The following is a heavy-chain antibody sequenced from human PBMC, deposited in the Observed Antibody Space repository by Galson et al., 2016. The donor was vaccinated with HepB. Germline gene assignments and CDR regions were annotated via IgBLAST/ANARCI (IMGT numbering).Heavy chain of an antibody. CDR3: SREDGSSGSPGGY. J-gene: IGHJ4*02. CDR1: GFTFSSYG. Sequence: SLRLSCAASGFTFSSYGMHWVRQAPGKGLEWVAVIWYDGSIKDYADSVKGRFTISRDNSKNTLYLQINCLRVEDTAVYYCSREDGSSGSPGGYWGQGTLVTVSS. CDR2: IWYDGSIK. D-gene: IGHD6-19*01. V-gene: IGHV3-33*01.